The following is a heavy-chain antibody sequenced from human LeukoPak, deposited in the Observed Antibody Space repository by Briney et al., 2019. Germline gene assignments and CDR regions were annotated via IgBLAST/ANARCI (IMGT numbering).Heavy chain of an antibody. CDR2: IKQDGSAK. J-gene: IGHJ4*02. D-gene: IGHD2-21*02. CDR3: ARGPGDAPNY. V-gene: IGHV3-7*05. Sequence: PGGSLRLSCAASGFTFSTYWMSWVRQAPGKGLEWVANIKQDGSAKYYVASVKGRFTISRDNAKNSPYLQMNSLRADDTALYYCARGPGDAPNYWGQGTLVTVSS. CDR1: GFTFSTYW.